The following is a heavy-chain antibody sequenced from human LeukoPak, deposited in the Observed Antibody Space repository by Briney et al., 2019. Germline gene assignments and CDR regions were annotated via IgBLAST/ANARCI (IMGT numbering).Heavy chain of an antibody. Sequence: GGSLRLSCAASGFTFSSYSMNWVRQAPGRGLEGVSSISSSSSYIYYADSVKGRFTISRDNAKNSLYLQMNSLRAEDTAVYYCAKDFSVYYYDSSGTSSFDYWGQGTLVTVSS. CDR3: AKDFSVYYYDSSGTSSFDY. V-gene: IGHV3-21*01. CDR2: ISSSSSYI. D-gene: IGHD3-22*01. J-gene: IGHJ4*02. CDR1: GFTFSSYS.